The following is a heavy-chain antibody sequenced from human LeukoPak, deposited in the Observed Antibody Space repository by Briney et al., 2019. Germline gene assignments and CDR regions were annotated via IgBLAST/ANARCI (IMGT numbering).Heavy chain of an antibody. D-gene: IGHD3-9*01. CDR1: GFTVSSNY. V-gene: IGHV3-66*02. J-gene: IGHJ6*03. CDR2: IYSAGDT. CDR3: ARKAGDILTGGYIDV. Sequence: PGGSLRLSCAGSGFTVSSNYMSWVRQAPGKGLEWVSVIYSAGDTYYANSVKGRFTISRDNSKNTLYLQMNSLRAEDTAVYYCARKAGDILTGGYIDVWGKGTTVTVSS.